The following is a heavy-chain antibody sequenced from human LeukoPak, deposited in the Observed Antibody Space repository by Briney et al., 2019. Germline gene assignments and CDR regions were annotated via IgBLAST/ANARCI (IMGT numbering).Heavy chain of an antibody. CDR2: ISGSGGST. CDR3: AKVVGYSYGFIDY. V-gene: IGHV3-23*01. CDR1: GFAFSSYA. D-gene: IGHD5-18*01. Sequence: GGSLRLSGAASGFAFSSYAMSWVRQAPGKGREWVAAISGSGGSTYYAHSVKGRFTISRDNSKNTLSLQMNSLSVEDTAVYYCAKVVGYSYGFIDYWGQGTLVTVSS. J-gene: IGHJ4*02.